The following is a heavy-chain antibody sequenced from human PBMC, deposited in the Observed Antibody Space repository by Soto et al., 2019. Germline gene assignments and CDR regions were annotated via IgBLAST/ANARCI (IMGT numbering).Heavy chain of an antibody. D-gene: IGHD2-2*01. J-gene: IGHJ6*02. Sequence: PGGSLRLSCAASGFTFSSYGMHWVRQAPGKGLEWVAVISYDGSNKYYADSVKGRFTISRDNSKNTLYLQMNSLRAEDTAVYYCARDAIVLVPAAGDYYYGMDVWGQGTTVTVSS. V-gene: IGHV3-30*03. CDR1: GFTFSSYG. CDR3: ARDAIVLVPAAGDYYYGMDV. CDR2: ISYDGSNK.